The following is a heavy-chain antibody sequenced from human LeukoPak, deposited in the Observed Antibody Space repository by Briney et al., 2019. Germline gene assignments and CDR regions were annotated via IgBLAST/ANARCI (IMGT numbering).Heavy chain of an antibody. CDR3: AKDPVSLVVVSTFDY. D-gene: IGHD2-21*01. V-gene: IGHV3-30*02. J-gene: IGHJ4*02. CDR2: IRSDGSNK. CDR1: GFSFSTYG. Sequence: GGSLRLSCAASGFSFSTYGMHWVRQAPGKGLEWVAFIRSDGSNKNYADSVKGRFTIPRDNSKNTLYLQMNSLRAEDTAVYYCAKDPVSLVVVSTFDYWGQGTLVTVSS.